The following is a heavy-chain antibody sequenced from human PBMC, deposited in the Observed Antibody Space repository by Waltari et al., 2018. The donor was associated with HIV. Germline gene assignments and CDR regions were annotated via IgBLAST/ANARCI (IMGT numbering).Heavy chain of an antibody. CDR1: GFTFNNYG. Sequence: QVQLVESGGGVVQPGRSLRLSCAASGFTFNNYGMHWVRPAPGKGLGWVAVRWYEGSKKYYADSVKGRFTISRDNSKNTVYLQMNSLRAEDTAVYYCARAAYGDYNSFDYWGQGTLATVSS. CDR3: ARAAYGDYNSFDY. D-gene: IGHD4-17*01. V-gene: IGHV3-33*01. CDR2: RWYEGSKK. J-gene: IGHJ4*02.